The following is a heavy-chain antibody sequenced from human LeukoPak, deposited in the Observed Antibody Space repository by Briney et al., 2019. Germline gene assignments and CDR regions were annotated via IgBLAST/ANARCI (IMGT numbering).Heavy chain of an antibody. Sequence: ASVKVSCKASGYTFTSYAMHWVRQAPGQRLEWMGWINAGNGNTKYSQKSQGRVTITRDTSASTAYMELSSLRSEDTAVYYCARDLFRSGWYDGVGGYWGQGTLVTVSS. CDR1: GYTFTSYA. V-gene: IGHV1-3*01. J-gene: IGHJ4*02. CDR2: INAGNGNT. CDR3: ARDLFRSGWYDGVGGY. D-gene: IGHD6-19*01.